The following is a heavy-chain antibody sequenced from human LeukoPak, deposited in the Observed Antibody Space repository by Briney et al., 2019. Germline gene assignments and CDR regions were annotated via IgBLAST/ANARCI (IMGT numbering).Heavy chain of an antibody. CDR2: ISGSGGST. D-gene: IGHD2-21*02. Sequence: GGSLRLSCAASGFTFSSYAMSWVRQAPGKGLVWVSAISGSGGSTYYADSVKGRFTISRDNSKNTLYLQMNSLRAEDTAVYYCAKDPCGGDCFSPLYYFDYWGQGTLVTVSS. CDR1: GFTFSSYA. CDR3: AKDPCGGDCFSPLYYFDY. J-gene: IGHJ4*02. V-gene: IGHV3-23*01.